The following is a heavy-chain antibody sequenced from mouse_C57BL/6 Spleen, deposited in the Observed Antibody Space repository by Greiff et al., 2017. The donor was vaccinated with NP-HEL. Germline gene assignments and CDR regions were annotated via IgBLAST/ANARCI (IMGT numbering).Heavy chain of an antibody. D-gene: IGHD2-3*01. CDR3: ARGDLDDGFYDAMDY. J-gene: IGHJ4*01. CDR1: GYTFTSYW. Sequence: VQLQQSGAELVKPGASVKLSCKASGYTFTSYWMHWVKQRPGRGLEWIGRIDPNSGGTKYNEKFKSKATLTVDKSSSTAYMQLSSLTSEDSAFYCCARGDLDDGFYDAMDYWGQGTSVTVSS. CDR2: IDPNSGGT. V-gene: IGHV1-72*01.